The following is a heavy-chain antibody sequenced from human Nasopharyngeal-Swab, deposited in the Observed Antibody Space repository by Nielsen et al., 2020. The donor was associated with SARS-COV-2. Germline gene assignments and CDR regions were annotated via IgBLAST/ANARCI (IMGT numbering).Heavy chain of an antibody. V-gene: IGHV3-48*03. Sequence: GESLKISCAASGFTLSSYEMNWVRQAPGKGLEWLSYISSTGSTIYNADSVKGRFTVSRENAKNSMFLQMISLRAEDTAVYYCARERWRDHDFDAWGQGTLVIVSS. CDR3: ARERWRDHDFDA. D-gene: IGHD1-14*01. J-gene: IGHJ4*02. CDR1: GFTLSSYE. CDR2: ISSTGSTI.